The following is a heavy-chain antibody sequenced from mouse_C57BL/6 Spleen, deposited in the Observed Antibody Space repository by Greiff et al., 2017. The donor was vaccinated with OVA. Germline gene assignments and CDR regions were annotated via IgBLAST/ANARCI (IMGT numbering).Heavy chain of an antibody. D-gene: IGHD2-1*01. CDR2: INPYNGGT. Sequence: VQLQQSGPVLVKPGASVKMSCKASGYTFTDYYMNWVQQSHGKSLEWIGVINPYNGGTSYNQKFKGKATLTVDKSSSTAYMELNSLTSEDSAVYYCARGDYGNYRAMDYWGQGTSVTVSS. V-gene: IGHV1-19*01. J-gene: IGHJ4*01. CDR1: GYTFTDYY. CDR3: ARGDYGNYRAMDY.